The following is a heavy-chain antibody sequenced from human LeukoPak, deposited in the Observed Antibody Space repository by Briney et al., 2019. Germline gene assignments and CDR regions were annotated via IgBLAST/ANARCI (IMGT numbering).Heavy chain of an antibody. CDR2: IYYSGST. Sequence: SETLSLTCTVSGGSISSYYWSWIRQPPGKGLEWIGYIYYSGSTNYNPSLKSRVTISVDTSKNQFSLKLSSVTAADTAVYYCARATWLPVGLYYYDSSGYYYYFDYWGQGTLVTVSS. CDR3: ARATWLPVGLYYYDSSGYYYYFDY. CDR1: GGSISSYY. J-gene: IGHJ4*02. V-gene: IGHV4-59*01. D-gene: IGHD3-22*01.